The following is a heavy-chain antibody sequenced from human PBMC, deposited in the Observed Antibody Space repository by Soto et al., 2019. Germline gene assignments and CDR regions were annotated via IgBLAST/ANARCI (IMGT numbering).Heavy chain of an antibody. D-gene: IGHD2-8*01. CDR2: ISAYNGNT. V-gene: IGHV1-18*01. Sequence: GASVKVSCKASGYTFTSYGISWLRQSPGQGLEWMGWISAYNGNTNYAQKLQGRVTISADKSISTAYLQWSSLKASDTAMCYCARLSMGSGMDVWGKGTTVTVS. CDR1: GYTFTSYG. CDR3: ARLSMGSGMDV. J-gene: IGHJ6*04.